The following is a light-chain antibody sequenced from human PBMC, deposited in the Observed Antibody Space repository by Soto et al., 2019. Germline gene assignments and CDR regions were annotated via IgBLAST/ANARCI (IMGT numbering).Light chain of an antibody. V-gene: IGLV2-14*01. CDR1: SSDVGGYNY. J-gene: IGLJ2*01. Sequence: QSVLTQPASVSGSPGQSITISCTGTSSDVGGYNYVSWYQQHPSKAPKLMIYDVSNRPSGVSNRFYGSKSGNTASLTISGLQAEDEADYYCSSYTSSSTLRVFGGGTKLTVL. CDR3: SSYTSSSTLRV. CDR2: DVS.